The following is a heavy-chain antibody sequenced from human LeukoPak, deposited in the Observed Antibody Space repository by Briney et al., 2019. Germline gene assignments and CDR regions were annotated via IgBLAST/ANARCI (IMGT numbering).Heavy chain of an antibody. Sequence: SETLFLTCTVSGGSISSYYWSWIRQPPGKGLEWIGYIYYSGSTDSNPSLKSRVTISVDTSKNQISLKLSSVTAADTAVYYCARTYCRGGSCHFDYWGQGTLVTVSS. D-gene: IGHD2-15*01. CDR1: GGSISSYY. CDR2: IYYSGST. V-gene: IGHV4-59*08. CDR3: ARTYCRGGSCHFDY. J-gene: IGHJ4*02.